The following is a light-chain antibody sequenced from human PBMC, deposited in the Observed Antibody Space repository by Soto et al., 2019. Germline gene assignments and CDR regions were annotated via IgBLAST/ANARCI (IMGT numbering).Light chain of an antibody. CDR2: AAS. CDR3: QQTNSFPRT. J-gene: IGKJ1*01. V-gene: IGKV1-12*01. Sequence: DLQMTQSPSSVSAAVGDSVTITCRASQDLSSWLAWYQQKPGKAPNLLIYAASSLQSGVPSRFSGSGSGTDFTLTINSLQPEDIATEYCQQTNSFPRTFGQGTKVEVK. CDR1: QDLSSW.